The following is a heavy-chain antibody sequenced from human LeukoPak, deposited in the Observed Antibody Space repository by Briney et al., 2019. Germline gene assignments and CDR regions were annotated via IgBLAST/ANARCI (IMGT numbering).Heavy chain of an antibody. J-gene: IGHJ5*02. CDR1: GGSFSGYY. CDR3: GRGRPYYYDSSGYYRNWFDP. CDR2: INHSGST. Sequence: PSETLSLTCAVYGGSFSGYYWSWIRQPPGKGLEWIGEINHSGSTNYNPSLESRVTISVDKSKNQFSLKLSSVTAADTAVYYCGRGRPYYYDSSGYYRNWFDPWGQGTLVTVSS. V-gene: IGHV4-34*01. D-gene: IGHD3-22*01.